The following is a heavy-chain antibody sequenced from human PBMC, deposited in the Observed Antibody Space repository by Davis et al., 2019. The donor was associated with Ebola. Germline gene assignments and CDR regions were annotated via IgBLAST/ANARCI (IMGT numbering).Heavy chain of an antibody. V-gene: IGHV3-7*03. J-gene: IGHJ6*04. Sequence: GGSLRLSCAASGFTFTSHWMTWVRQAPGKGLEWVANINQDGSEKYYVDSVKGRFTISRDNANNSLYLQMTSLRAEDTAVYYCAKELSFSSGLYYYYYYGMDVWGKGTTVTVSS. CDR3: AKELSFSSGLYYYYYYGMDV. D-gene: IGHD6-19*01. CDR2: INQDGSEK. CDR1: GFTFTSHW.